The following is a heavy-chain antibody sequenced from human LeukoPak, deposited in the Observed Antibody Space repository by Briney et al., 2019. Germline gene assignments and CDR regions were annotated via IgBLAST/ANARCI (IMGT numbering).Heavy chain of an antibody. D-gene: IGHD2-21*02. CDR2: IWYDGSNK. CDR1: GFTFSSYG. J-gene: IGHJ4*02. Sequence: GGSLRLSCAASGFTFSSYGMHWVRQAPGKGLEGVAVIWYDGSNKYYADSVKGRFTISRDNSKNTLYLQMNSLRAEDTAVYYCARAHGVVTAKVFDYWGQGTLVTVSS. V-gene: IGHV3-33*01. CDR3: ARAHGVVTAKVFDY.